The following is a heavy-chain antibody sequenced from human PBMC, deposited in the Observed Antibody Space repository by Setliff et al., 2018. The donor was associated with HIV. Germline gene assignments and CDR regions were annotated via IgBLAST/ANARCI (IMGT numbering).Heavy chain of an antibody. Sequence: SETLSLTCTVSGGSISSGNYFWNWIRQPAGKGLEWIGRIYTSGSTHYNPSLESRVTMSVDTSKNQFSLKLSSVTAADTAAYYCARGTGYYYDSSGSNCVDPWGQGTLVTVSS. CDR2: IYTSGST. D-gene: IGHD3-22*01. V-gene: IGHV4-61*02. CDR1: GGSISSGNYF. J-gene: IGHJ5*02. CDR3: ARGTGYYYDSSGSNCVDP.